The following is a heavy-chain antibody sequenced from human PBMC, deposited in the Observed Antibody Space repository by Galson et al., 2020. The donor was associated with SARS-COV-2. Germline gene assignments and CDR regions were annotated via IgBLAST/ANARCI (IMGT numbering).Heavy chain of an antibody. J-gene: IGHJ5*02. CDR2: IYTSGST. CDR3: ARERYYYDSSCYYINWFDP. V-gene: IGHV4-4*07. Sequence: SETLSLTCTVSGGSISSYYWSWIRQPAGKGLEWIGRIYTSGSTNYNPSLKRRVTMSVDTSKNQFSLKLSSVTAADTAVYYCARERYYYDSSCYYINWFDPWGQGTLVTVSS. CDR1: GGSISSYY. D-gene: IGHD3-22*01.